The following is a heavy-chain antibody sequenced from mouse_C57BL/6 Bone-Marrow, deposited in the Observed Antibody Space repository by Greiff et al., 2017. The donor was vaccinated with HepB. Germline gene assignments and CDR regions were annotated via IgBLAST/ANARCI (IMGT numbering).Heavy chain of an antibody. J-gene: IGHJ3*01. CDR3: ARGWLYYYGSSSWFAY. Sequence: QVQLQQPGAELVKPGASVKMSCKASGYTFTSYWITWVKQRPGQGLEWIGDIYPGSGSTNYNEKFKSKATLTVDTSSSTAYMQLSSLTSEDSAVYYCARGWLYYYGSSSWFAYWGQGTLVTVSA. CDR1: GYTFTSYW. CDR2: IYPGSGST. D-gene: IGHD1-1*01. V-gene: IGHV1-55*01.